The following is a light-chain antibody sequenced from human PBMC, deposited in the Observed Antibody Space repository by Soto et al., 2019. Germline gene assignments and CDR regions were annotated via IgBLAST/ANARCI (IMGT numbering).Light chain of an antibody. CDR3: YSADDNNWV. CDR1: ILAKKY. V-gene: IGLV3-27*01. Sequence: ELTQPSSVSVSPGQTARITCSGHILAKKYARWFQQKAGQAPLLVIYKDSERPSRISERFSGSSSGTTVTLTISGARFEDEADFYCYSADDNNWVFGGGTKLTVL. CDR2: KDS. J-gene: IGLJ3*02.